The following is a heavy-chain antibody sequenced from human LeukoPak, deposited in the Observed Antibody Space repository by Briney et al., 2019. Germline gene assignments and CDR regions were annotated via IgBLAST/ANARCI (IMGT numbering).Heavy chain of an antibody. CDR2: IYYSGST. J-gene: IGHJ4*02. D-gene: IGHD4-17*01. CDR1: GGSISSSSYY. Sequence: SETLSLTCTVSGGSISSSSYYWGWIRQPPGKGLEWIGSIYYSGSTYYNPSLKSRVTISVDTSKNQFSLKLSSVTAADTAVYYCARQYYGDYVYAFDYWGQGTLVTVSS. V-gene: IGHV4-39*01. CDR3: ARQYYGDYVYAFDY.